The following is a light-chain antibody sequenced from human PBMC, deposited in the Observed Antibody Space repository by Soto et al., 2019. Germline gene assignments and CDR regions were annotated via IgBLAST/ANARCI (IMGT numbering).Light chain of an antibody. CDR2: EVT. CDR3: SSYTPPSSPV. CDR1: SSDVGGYDF. V-gene: IGLV2-14*01. Sequence: QSALTQPASVSGSPGQSITISCTGTSSDVGGYDFVSWYRQYPGQAPKILIYEVTHRPSGVPDRFSGSKSGNTASLTISGLQADDGADYYCSSYTPPSSPVFGPGTKLTVL. J-gene: IGLJ1*01.